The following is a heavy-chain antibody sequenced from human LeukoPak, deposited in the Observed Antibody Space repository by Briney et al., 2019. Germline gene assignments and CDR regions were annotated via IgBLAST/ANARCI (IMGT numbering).Heavy chain of an antibody. J-gene: IGHJ4*02. CDR1: GGSVSSGSYY. CDR3: ARDDYSSGRSDY. CDR2: IYYSGST. Sequence: SETLSLTCTVSGGSVSSGSYYWTWSRHPPGKGLGWIGYIYYSGSTNYNPSLKSRVTISVDTSKNQFSLKLSSVTAADTAAYYCARDDYSSGRSDYWGQGTLVTVSS. D-gene: IGHD6-19*01. V-gene: IGHV4-61*01.